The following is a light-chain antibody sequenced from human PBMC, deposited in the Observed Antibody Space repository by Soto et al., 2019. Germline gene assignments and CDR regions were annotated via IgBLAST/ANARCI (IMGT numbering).Light chain of an antibody. CDR1: SSEVGSYNY. CDR2: EGT. CDR3: SLYGGTL. V-gene: IGLV2-23*01. J-gene: IGLJ2*01. Sequence: QSALTQPASLSASPGQSITISCTGTSSEVGSYNYICWYQHRPGKAPKLLIHEGTKRPSGVSDRFSASTSDTTASLTISGLQAEDEADYYCSLYGGTLFGGGPKLTVL.